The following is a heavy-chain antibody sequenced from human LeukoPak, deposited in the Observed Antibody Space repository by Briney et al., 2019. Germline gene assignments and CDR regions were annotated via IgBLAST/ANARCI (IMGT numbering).Heavy chain of an antibody. CDR2: ISYGGGT. Sequence: SETLSLTCAVSGGPISSFYWSWVRQPPGKGLEWVGYISYGGGTTYNPSLKRRVSMSIDTSKNQFSLRLSSVTAADTALYYCARVGDTSGYFYYFDYWGQGTLVTVSS. CDR1: GGPISSFY. J-gene: IGHJ4*02. CDR3: ARVGDTSGYFYYFDY. D-gene: IGHD3-22*01. V-gene: IGHV4-59*08.